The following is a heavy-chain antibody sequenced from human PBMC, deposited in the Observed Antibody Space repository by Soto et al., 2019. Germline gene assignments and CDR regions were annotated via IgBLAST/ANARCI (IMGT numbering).Heavy chain of an antibody. CDR3: ARGPGGYTHDWFDP. V-gene: IGHV1-8*01. D-gene: IGHD5-12*01. J-gene: IGHJ5*02. Sequence: QVQLVQSGAEVKKPGASVQVSGKASGYTFTRYDSNWVRQATGQGLEWMGWMNPNRGNTGYAQKFQGRDTMTRNTSISTAYMELSSLRSEDTAVYYCARGPGGYTHDWFDPWGQGTLVTVSS. CDR1: GYTFTRYD. CDR2: MNPNRGNT.